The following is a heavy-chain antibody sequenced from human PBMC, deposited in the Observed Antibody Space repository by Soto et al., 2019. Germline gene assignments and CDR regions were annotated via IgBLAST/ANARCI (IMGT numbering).Heavy chain of an antibody. Sequence: QVQLVQSGAEEKKPGASVKVSCKASGYTFTSYAMHWVRQAPGQRLEWMGWINAGNGNTKYSQKFQGRVTITRDTSARTAYMELSSLSSEATAVYYCARSIVVVTALDYWGQGTLVTVSS. V-gene: IGHV1-3*05. CDR2: INAGNGNT. CDR3: ARSIVVVTALDY. CDR1: GYTFTSYA. D-gene: IGHD2-21*02. J-gene: IGHJ4*02.